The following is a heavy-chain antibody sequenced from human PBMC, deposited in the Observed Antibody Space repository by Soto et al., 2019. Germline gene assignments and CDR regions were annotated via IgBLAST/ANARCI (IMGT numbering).Heavy chain of an antibody. D-gene: IGHD2-2*01. V-gene: IGHV1-69*02. CDR1: GGTFSSYT. J-gene: IGHJ6*02. CDR2: IIPILGIA. Sequence: QVQLVQSGAEVKKPGSSVKVSCKASGGTFSSYTISWVRQAPGQGLEWMGRIIPILGIANYAQKFQARVTMTADKSTSTAYMELSSLRSEDTAVYYCASPLTRRSSTSCYPCFYYGMDVWGQGTTVTVSS. CDR3: ASPLTRRSSTSCYPCFYYGMDV.